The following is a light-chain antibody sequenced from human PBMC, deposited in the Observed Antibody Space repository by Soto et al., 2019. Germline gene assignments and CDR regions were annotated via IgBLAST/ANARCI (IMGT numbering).Light chain of an antibody. J-gene: IGKJ1*01. CDR2: GAS. CDR1: QDVSGMS. Sequence: EIVLTQSPGTLSLSPGDRTTLSCRASQDVSGMSLAWYQQKPGQAPRLLIYGASNRATGIPDRFSGSGSGTDFTLTISRLEPEDFAVYFCQQYGDSPRTFGQGTKVDIK. CDR3: QQYGDSPRT. V-gene: IGKV3-20*01.